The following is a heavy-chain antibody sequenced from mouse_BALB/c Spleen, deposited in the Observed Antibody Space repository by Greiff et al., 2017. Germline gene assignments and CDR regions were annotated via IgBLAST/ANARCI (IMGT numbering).Heavy chain of an antibody. CDR2: IHPGSGGT. J-gene: IGHJ3*01. Sequence: VQLKQSGPELVKPGASVKMSCKASGYTFTSYVMHWVKQKPGQGLEWIGAIHPGSGGTAYNQKFKGKATLTADKSSSTAYMELSSLTSEDSAVYYCTREGAYWGQGTLVTVSA. V-gene: IGHV1-14*01. CDR1: GYTFTSYV. CDR3: TREGAY.